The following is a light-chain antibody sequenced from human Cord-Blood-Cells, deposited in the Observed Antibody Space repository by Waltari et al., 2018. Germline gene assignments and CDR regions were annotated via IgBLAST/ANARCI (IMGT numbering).Light chain of an antibody. CDR2: GKN. CDR3: NSRDSSGNV. Sequence: SYELTQHPAVSVALGQTVRITCQGDSLRSYYASWYQQKPGQAPVLVIYGKNNRPAGIPDRFSGSSSGNTASLTITGAQAEDEADYYCNSRDSSGNVFGTGTKVTVL. V-gene: IGLV3-19*01. J-gene: IGLJ1*01. CDR1: SLRSYY.